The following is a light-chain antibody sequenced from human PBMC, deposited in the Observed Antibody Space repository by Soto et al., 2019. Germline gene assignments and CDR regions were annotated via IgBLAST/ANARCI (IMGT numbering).Light chain of an antibody. V-gene: IGLV2-23*01. CDR2: EGS. CDR1: SSDVGSYNL. Sequence: QSALTQPASVSGSPGQSITISCTGTSSDVGSYNLVSWYQQHPVKSPKLMIYEGSKRPSGVSNCFSGSKSGNTASLTISGLQAEEEDDYYCCSYAGSSTVVFGGGTKLTVL. CDR3: CSYAGSSTVV. J-gene: IGLJ2*01.